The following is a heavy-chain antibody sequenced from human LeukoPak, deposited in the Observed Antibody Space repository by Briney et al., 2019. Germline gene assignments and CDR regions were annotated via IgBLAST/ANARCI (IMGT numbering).Heavy chain of an antibody. D-gene: IGHD3-22*01. CDR2: IYYSGST. CDR1: GGSISSYY. J-gene: IGHJ3*02. Sequence: SETLSLTCTVSGGSISSYYWSWIRQPPGKGLEWIGYIYYSGSTNYNPSLKSRVTISVDTSKNQFSLKLSSVTAADTAVYYCARSEAVTTIHAFDIWGQGTMVTVSS. CDR3: ARSEAVTTIHAFDI. V-gene: IGHV4-59*01.